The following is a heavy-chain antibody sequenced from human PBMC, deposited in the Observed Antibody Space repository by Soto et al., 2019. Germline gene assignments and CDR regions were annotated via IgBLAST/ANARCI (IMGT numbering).Heavy chain of an antibody. CDR2: IYSGGST. CDR1: GFTFSIHW. Sequence: GGSLRLSCAASGFTFSIHWMSWVRQAPGKGLEWVSVIYSGGSTYYADSVKGRFTISRDNSKNTLYLQMNSLRAEDTAVYYCARAPRFLEWLLFDYWGQGTLVTVSS. J-gene: IGHJ4*02. CDR3: ARAPRFLEWLLFDY. V-gene: IGHV3-53*01. D-gene: IGHD3-3*01.